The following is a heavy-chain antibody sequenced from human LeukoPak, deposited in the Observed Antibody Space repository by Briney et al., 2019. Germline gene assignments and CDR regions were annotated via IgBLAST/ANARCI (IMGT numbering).Heavy chain of an antibody. Sequence: SETLSLTCTVSGVSISSSNSYWGWIRQPPGKGLEWIGSIYYSGNTYYNASLKSQVSISIDTSKNQFSLRLTSVTAADTAVYYCARGSGSYWWFDSWGQGTLVTVSS. CDR1: GVSISSSNSY. J-gene: IGHJ5*01. V-gene: IGHV4-39*01. CDR2: IYYSGNT. D-gene: IGHD1-26*01. CDR3: ARGSGSYWWFDS.